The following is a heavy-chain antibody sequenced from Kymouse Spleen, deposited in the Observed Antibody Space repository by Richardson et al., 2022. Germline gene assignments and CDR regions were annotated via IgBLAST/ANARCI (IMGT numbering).Heavy chain of an antibody. Sequence: QVQLQESGPGLVKPSETLSLTCTVSGGSISSYYWSWIRQPPGKGLEWIGYIYYSGSTNYNPSLKSRVTISVDTSKNQFSLKLSSVTAADTAVYYCARDPYYYGSPSGMDVWGQGTTVTVSS. D-gene: IGHD3-10*01. V-gene: IGHV4-59*01. CDR2: IYYSGST. CDR3: ARDPYYYGSPSGMDV. CDR1: GGSISSYY. J-gene: IGHJ6*02.